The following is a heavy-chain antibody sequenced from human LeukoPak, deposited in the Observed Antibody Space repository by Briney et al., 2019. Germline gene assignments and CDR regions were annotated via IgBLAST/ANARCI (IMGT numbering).Heavy chain of an antibody. Sequence: GGSLRLSCAASGFTFSSYAVTWVRQAPGKGLDWVSAISGSGTTTYYADSVKGRFTISRDNSKNTLSLQMNSLRAEDTAVYYCARADYGGVPYDYGLDVWGQGTTVTVSS. V-gene: IGHV3-23*01. CDR3: ARADYGGVPYDYGLDV. J-gene: IGHJ6*02. D-gene: IGHD4-23*01. CDR2: ISGSGTTT. CDR1: GFTFSSYA.